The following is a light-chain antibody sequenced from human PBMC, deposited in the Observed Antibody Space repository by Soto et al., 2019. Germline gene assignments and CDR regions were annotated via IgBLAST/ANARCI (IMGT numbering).Light chain of an antibody. CDR1: SSDVRSYNL. V-gene: IGLV2-23*01. CDR2: EGS. J-gene: IGLJ3*02. CDR3: CSYAGSSTWV. Sequence: QSALTQPASLSGSPGQSITISCTGTSSDVRSYNLVSWYQQHPGKAPKLMIYEGSKRPSGVSNRFSGSKSGNTASLTISGLQAEDDADYYCCSYAGSSTWVFGGGTTLTVL.